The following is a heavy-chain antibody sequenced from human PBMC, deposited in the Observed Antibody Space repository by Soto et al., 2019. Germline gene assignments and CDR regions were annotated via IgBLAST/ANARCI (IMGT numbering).Heavy chain of an antibody. J-gene: IGHJ6*02. CDR2: IRSKAYGGTT. Sequence: GGSLRLSCTASGFTFGDYAMSWFRQAPGKGLEWVGSIRSKAYGGTTEYAASVKGRFTISRDDSKSIAYLQMNSLKTEDTAVYYCTGDFWSGPPPYYYYGMDVWGQGTTVTVSS. CDR3: TGDFWSGPPPYYYYGMDV. D-gene: IGHD3-3*01. V-gene: IGHV3-49*03. CDR1: GFTFGDYA.